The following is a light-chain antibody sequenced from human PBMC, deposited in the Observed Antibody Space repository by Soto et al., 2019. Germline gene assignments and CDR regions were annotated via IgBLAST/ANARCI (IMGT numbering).Light chain of an antibody. CDR3: CSYAGNNIFV. CDR1: SSDVGTYYF. Sequence: QSVLTQLASVSGSLGQSITISCTGSSSDVGTYYFVSWYQQHPGKVPKLMIYEGTKRPSGVSDRFSGSKSGNTASMTISGLQAEDEANYYCCSYAGNNIFVFGTGTKLTVL. V-gene: IGLV2-23*01. J-gene: IGLJ1*01. CDR2: EGT.